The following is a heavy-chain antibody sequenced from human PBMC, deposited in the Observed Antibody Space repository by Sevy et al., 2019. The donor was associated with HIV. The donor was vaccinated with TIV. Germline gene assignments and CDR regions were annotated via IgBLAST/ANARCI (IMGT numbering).Heavy chain of an antibody. CDR3: ARVNGGCSSTSCFAWGGVTNAFDI. CDR2: ISYDGSNK. J-gene: IGHJ3*02. CDR1: GFTFSSYA. V-gene: IGHV3-30-3*01. Sequence: GGSLRLSCAASGFTFSSYAMHWVRQAPGKGLEWVAVISYDGSNKYYADSVKGRFTISRDNSKNTLYLQMNSLRAEDRAVYYCARVNGGCSSTSCFAWGGVTNAFDIWGQGTMVTVSS. D-gene: IGHD2-2*01.